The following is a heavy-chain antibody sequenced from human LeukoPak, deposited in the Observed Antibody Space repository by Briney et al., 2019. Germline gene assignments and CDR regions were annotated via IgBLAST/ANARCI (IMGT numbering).Heavy chain of an antibody. CDR1: GGSISSYY. V-gene: IGHV4-4*07. CDR2: IYTSGST. D-gene: IGHD3-3*01. Sequence: NPSETLSLTCTVSGGSISSYYWSWIRQPAGKGLEWIGRIYTSGSTNYNPSLKSRVTMSVDTSKNQFSLKLSSVTAADTAVYYCASSPYYDFWSGYSVDAFDIWGQGTMVTVSS. CDR3: ASSPYYDFWSGYSVDAFDI. J-gene: IGHJ3*02.